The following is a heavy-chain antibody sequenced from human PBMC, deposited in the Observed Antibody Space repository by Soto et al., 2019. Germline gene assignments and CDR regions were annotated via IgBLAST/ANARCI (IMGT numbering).Heavy chain of an antibody. V-gene: IGHV4-59*01. CDR1: GGSISSYY. CDR2: IYYSGST. CDR3: ARGLYDYIWGSYRHDAFDI. Sequence: PSETLFLTCTVSGGSISSYYWSWIRQPPGKGLEWIGYIYYSGSTNYNPSLKSRVTISVDTSKNQFSLKLSSVTAADTAVYYCARGLYDYIWGSYRHDAFDIWGQGTMVTVSS. D-gene: IGHD3-16*02. J-gene: IGHJ3*02.